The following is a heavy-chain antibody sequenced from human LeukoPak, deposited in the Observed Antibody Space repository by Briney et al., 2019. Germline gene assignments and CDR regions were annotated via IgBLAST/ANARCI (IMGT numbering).Heavy chain of an antibody. V-gene: IGHV4-59*01. Sequence: SETLSLTCTVSGGSISSYYWSWIRQPPGKGLEWIGYIYYSGSTNYNPSLKSRVTISVDTSKNQFSLKLSSVTAADTAVYYCARAYDYDDYADAFGIWGPGTMVTVSS. CDR2: IYYSGST. D-gene: IGHD4-17*01. CDR1: GGSISSYY. CDR3: ARAYDYDDYADAFGI. J-gene: IGHJ3*02.